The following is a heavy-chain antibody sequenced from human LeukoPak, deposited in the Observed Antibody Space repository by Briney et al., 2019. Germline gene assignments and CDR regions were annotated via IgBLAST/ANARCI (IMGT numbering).Heavy chain of an antibody. CDR1: GGSISSYY. CDR3: ARYVVVTAYFDY. CDR2: IYYSGST. Sequence: SETLSLTCTVSGGSISSYYWSWIRQPPGKGLEWIGYIYYSGSTNYNPSLKSRVTISVDTSKNQFSLKLSSVTAGDTAVYYCARYVVVTAYFDYWGQGTLVTVSS. J-gene: IGHJ4*02. D-gene: IGHD2-21*02. V-gene: IGHV4-59*01.